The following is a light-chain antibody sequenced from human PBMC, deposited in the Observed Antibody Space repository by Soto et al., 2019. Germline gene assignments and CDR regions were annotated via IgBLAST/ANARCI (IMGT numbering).Light chain of an antibody. J-gene: IGKJ1*01. V-gene: IGKV1-5*03. Sequence: DIQMNQSPSTLSASVGDRVTITCRASQSISSWLAWYQQKPGKAPKLLIYKASSLESGVPSRFSVSGSGTEFTLTISSLQPDDFATYYCQQYNSLWTFGQGTKVEIK. CDR3: QQYNSLWT. CDR1: QSISSW. CDR2: KAS.